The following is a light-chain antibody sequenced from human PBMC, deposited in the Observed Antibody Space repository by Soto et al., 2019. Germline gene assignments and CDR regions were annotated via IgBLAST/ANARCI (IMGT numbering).Light chain of an antibody. J-gene: IGLJ1*01. CDR3: SSYTSSSIYV. CDR1: SSDVGGYNY. CDR2: EVS. V-gene: IGLV2-14*01. Sequence: SALTQPASVSGSPGQSITISCTGTSSDVGGYNYVSWYQQHPGKAPKLMIYEVSNRPSGVSNRFSGSKSGNTASLTISGLQAEDEADYYCSSYTSSSIYVFGTGTRSPS.